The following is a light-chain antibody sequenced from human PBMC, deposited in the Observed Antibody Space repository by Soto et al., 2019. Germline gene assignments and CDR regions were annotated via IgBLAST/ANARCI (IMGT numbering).Light chain of an antibody. CDR3: QQSYSTPIT. V-gene: IGKV1-39*01. CDR2: AAS. J-gene: IGKJ5*01. CDR1: QSISSY. Sequence: DIQMTQSPSSLSASVGDRVTITFRASQSISSYVNWYQQKPGTAPKLLIDAASSLQSGVPSRVSGSGSGTDFTLTISSLQPEDFATYYCQQSYSTPITFGQGTRLEIK.